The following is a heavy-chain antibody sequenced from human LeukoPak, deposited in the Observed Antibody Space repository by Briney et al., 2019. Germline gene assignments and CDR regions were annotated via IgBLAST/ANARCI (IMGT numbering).Heavy chain of an antibody. CDR1: GTTFRSYA. D-gene: IGHD5-18*01. V-gene: IGHV1-69*01. CDR3: ARATSANEYSYGFHFDY. Sequence: SVKVSCKASGTTFRSYAINWVRQAPGQGLEWMGAIIPSFGTVKYAQKFQGRVTMTADESTSTAYMGLNYLRSDDTAVYFCARATSANEYSYGFHFDYWGQGTLVTVSS. CDR2: IIPSFGTV. J-gene: IGHJ4*02.